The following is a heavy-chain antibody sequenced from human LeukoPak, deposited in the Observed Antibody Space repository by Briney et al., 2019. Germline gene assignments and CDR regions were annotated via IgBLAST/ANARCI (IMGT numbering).Heavy chain of an antibody. Sequence: GGSLRLSCAASGFTFNTYNMNWVRQAPGQGLEWVSSITSSSSYIYYADSVKGRFTISRDNAKNSLYLQMNSLRAEDTAVYYCARETPDSSGWDWGQGTLVTVSS. CDR2: ITSSSSYI. V-gene: IGHV3-21*01. CDR1: GFTFNTYN. D-gene: IGHD6-19*01. CDR3: ARETPDSSGWD. J-gene: IGHJ4*02.